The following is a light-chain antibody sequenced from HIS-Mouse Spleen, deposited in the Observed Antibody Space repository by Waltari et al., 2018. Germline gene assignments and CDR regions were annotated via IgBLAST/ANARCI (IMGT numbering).Light chain of an antibody. J-gene: IGLJ3*02. CDR1: SRDVGSYNL. CDR2: EGS. V-gene: IGLV2-23*01. Sequence: QSALTQPASVYGSPGQSLPIPCTGTSRDVGSYNLFSWYQQHPGKAPKLMIYEGSKRPSGVSNRFSGSKSGNTASLTISGLQAEDEADYYCCSYAGSSTWVFGGGTKLTVL. CDR3: CSYAGSSTWV.